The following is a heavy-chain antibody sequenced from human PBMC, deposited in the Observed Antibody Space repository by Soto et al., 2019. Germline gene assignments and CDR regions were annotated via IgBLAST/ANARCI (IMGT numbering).Heavy chain of an antibody. CDR3: ARVSAIAAAGSYYYYYYGMDV. Sequence: ASVKVSCKASGGTFSSYAISWVRQAPGQGLEWMGGIIPIFGTANYAQKFQGRVTITADESTSTAYMELSSLRSEDTAVYYCARVSAIAAAGSYYYYYYGMDVWGQGTTVTVSS. D-gene: IGHD6-13*01. J-gene: IGHJ6*02. CDR1: GGTFSSYA. V-gene: IGHV1-69*13. CDR2: IIPIFGTA.